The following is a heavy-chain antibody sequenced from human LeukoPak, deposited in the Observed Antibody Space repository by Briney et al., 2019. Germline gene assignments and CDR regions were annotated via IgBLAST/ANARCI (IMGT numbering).Heavy chain of an antibody. CDR3: ASGSTHNPNWFDP. CDR1: GGTFSSYA. CDR2: IIPIFGTA. Sequence: SVKVSCKASGGTFSSYAISWVRQAPGQGLEWMGGIIPIFGTANYAQMFQGRVTITTDESTSTAYMELSSLRSEDTAVYYCASGSTHNPNWFDPWGQGTLVTVSS. V-gene: IGHV1-69*05. J-gene: IGHJ5*02. D-gene: IGHD1-14*01.